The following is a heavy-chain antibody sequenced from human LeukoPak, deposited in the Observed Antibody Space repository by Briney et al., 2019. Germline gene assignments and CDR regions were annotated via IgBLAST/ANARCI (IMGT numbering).Heavy chain of an antibody. D-gene: IGHD3-3*01. J-gene: IGHJ4*02. CDR1: GGSISSGSYY. CDR2: IYTSGST. V-gene: IGHV4-61*02. CDR3: ARNDFWSGYLDY. Sequence: KPSETLSLTCIVSGGSISSGSYYWSWIRQPAGKGLEWIGRIYTSGSTNYNPSLKSRVTISVDTSKNQFSLKLSSVTAADTAVYYCARNDFWSGYLDYWGQGTLVTVSS.